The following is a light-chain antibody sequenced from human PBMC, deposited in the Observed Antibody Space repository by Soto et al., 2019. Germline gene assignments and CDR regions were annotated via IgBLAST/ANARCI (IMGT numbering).Light chain of an antibody. CDR1: QGISTF. Sequence: DIHLTQCPSFLSASVGDRVTITCLASQGISTFLAWYQQHPGTAPKRLIYDASNLQSWVPSRFSGILSGIEFTLTISSLQPEDFATYYCQQVNNYPLTFGGGTKVYIK. V-gene: IGKV1-9*01. CDR2: DAS. CDR3: QQVNNYPLT. J-gene: IGKJ4*01.